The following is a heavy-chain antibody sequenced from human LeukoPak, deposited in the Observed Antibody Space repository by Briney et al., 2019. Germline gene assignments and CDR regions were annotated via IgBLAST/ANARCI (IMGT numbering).Heavy chain of an antibody. Sequence: ASVKVSCKASGYTFTSYGISGVRQAPGQGLEWMGWINDYNGNTNYAQKLQGRVTMTTETSTSTAYMELRSLRSDDTVVYYCARDLEDTMVRGVISFDYWGQGTLVTVSS. D-gene: IGHD3-10*01. CDR1: GYTFTSYG. V-gene: IGHV1-18*01. J-gene: IGHJ4*02. CDR3: ARDLEDTMVRGVISFDY. CDR2: INDYNGNT.